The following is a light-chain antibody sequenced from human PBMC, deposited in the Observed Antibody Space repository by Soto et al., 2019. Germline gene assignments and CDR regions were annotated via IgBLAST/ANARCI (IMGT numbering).Light chain of an antibody. CDR3: QQLSTYPST. Sequence: DIQMNQSPSTLSASVGDRVTITCRASQSVSSWLAWYQQKPGKAPNLLIYDAFSLQSGVPSRFSGSGSGTEFTLTISSLQAEDFATYYCQQLSTYPSTFGGGTKVDIK. CDR1: QSVSSW. J-gene: IGKJ4*01. V-gene: IGKV1-5*01. CDR2: DAF.